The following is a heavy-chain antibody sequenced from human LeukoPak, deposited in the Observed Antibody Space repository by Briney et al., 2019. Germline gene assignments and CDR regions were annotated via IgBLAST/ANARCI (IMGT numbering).Heavy chain of an antibody. CDR1: GFTFDDYG. D-gene: IGHD2-15*01. J-gene: IGHJ6*03. Sequence: GGSLRLSCAASGFTFDDYGMSWVRQAPGKGLEWVSGINWNGGSTGYADSVKGRFTISRDNAKNSLYLQMNSLRAEDTALYYCARVIRYCSGGSCYGGYYYYYMDVWGKGTTVTISS. V-gene: IGHV3-20*04. CDR3: ARVIRYCSGGSCYGGYYYYYMDV. CDR2: INWNGGST.